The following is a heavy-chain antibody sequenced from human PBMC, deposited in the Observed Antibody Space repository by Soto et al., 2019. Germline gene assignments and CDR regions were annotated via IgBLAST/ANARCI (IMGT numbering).Heavy chain of an antibody. CDR3: AKDRSNSWSFDY. J-gene: IGHJ4*02. CDR2: ISYDGTNK. CDR1: GFIFSDHN. V-gene: IGHV3-30*18. D-gene: IGHD6-13*01. Sequence: PXECMLLSCAASGFIFSDHNMHWVRQAPGKGLEWVAVISYDGTNKYYADSVKGRFTISRDNSGNTLSLQMNSLGAGDTAVYYCAKDRSNSWSFDYWGQGTLVTVSS.